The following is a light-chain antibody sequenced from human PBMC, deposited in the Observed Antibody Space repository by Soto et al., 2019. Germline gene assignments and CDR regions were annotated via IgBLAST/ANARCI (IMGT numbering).Light chain of an antibody. J-gene: IGKJ1*01. CDR1: QSVSSNY. CDR3: QQYDTSPRT. CDR2: GAS. Sequence: EIVLTQSPGTLSLSPGERATLSCRASQSVSSNYLAWYQQKRCQAPRLLIYGASSRATGIPTRFRGSGSGTDFTLTSSRLEPEDFAVYYCQQYDTSPRTFGQGTKVEI. V-gene: IGKV3-20*01.